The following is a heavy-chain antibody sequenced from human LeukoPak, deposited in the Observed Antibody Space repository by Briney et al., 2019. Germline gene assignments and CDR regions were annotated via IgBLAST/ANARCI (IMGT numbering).Heavy chain of an antibody. CDR2: IYYSGST. CDR1: GVSISSYY. CDR3: ARHDGSSWYYAFDV. J-gene: IGHJ3*01. V-gene: IGHV4-59*08. D-gene: IGHD6-13*01. Sequence: SETLSLTCTVSGVSISSYYWSWIRQPPGKGLEWIGYIYYSGSTNYNPSLKSRVTISLDTSKNQFSLKLSSVTAADTAVYYCARHDGSSWYYAFDVWGQGTMVTVSS.